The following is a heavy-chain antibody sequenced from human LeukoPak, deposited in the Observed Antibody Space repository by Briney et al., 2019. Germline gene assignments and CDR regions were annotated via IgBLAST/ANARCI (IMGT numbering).Heavy chain of an antibody. V-gene: IGHV3-48*02. CDR2: ISSSSTTI. J-gene: IGHJ4*02. Sequence: GGSLRLSCAASGFTFSSYSMNWVRKAPGKGLEWVSYISSSSTTIYYADSVKGRFTISRDNAKNSLYLQMNSLRDEDTAVYYCARGTYSSSLRGGDYWGQGTLVTVSS. D-gene: IGHD6-13*01. CDR3: ARGTYSSSLRGGDY. CDR1: GFTFSSYS.